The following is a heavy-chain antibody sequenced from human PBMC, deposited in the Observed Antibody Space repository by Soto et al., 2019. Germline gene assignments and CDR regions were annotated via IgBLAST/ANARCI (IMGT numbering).Heavy chain of an antibody. J-gene: IGHJ6*02. CDR3: ARSQGSSTSLEIYYYYYYGMDV. CDR1: GGTFGIYA. CDR2: IIPIPGTA. D-gene: IGHD2-2*01. V-gene: IGHV1-69*13. Sequence: ASVKVSCKASGGTFGIYAISCVRQTPGQGLEWMGGIIPIPGTANYAQKFQGRVTIAADESTSAAYMELSSLRSEDTAVYYCARSQGSSTSLEIYYYYYYGMDVWGQGTTVTVS.